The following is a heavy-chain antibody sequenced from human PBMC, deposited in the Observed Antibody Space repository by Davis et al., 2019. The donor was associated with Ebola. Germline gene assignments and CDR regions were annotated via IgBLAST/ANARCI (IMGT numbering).Heavy chain of an antibody. J-gene: IGHJ6*02. CDR1: GYTFTSYG. CDR3: AREEAGYDFWSGYYLYGMDV. V-gene: IGHV1-18*04. Sequence: ASVKVSCKASGYTFTSYGISWVRQDPGQGLEWMGWISAYNGSTNYAQKLQSRVTMTTDTSTSTAYMELRSLRSDDTAVYYCAREEAGYDFWSGYYLYGMDVWGQGTTVTVSS. D-gene: IGHD3-3*01. CDR2: ISAYNGST.